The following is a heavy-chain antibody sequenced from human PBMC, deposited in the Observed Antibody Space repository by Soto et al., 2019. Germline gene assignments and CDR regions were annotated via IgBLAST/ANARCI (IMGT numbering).Heavy chain of an antibody. Sequence: GGALILSCASSGFTFSSYDMQWVRPATGKGLEWVSAIGTAGDTYYPGSVKGRFTISRDNSKNSLYLQMNSLRAEDTAVYYCARISSTVTDFDYWGQGTLVTVSS. V-gene: IGHV3-13*01. CDR1: GFTFSSYD. CDR3: ARISSTVTDFDY. D-gene: IGHD4-4*01. J-gene: IGHJ4*02. CDR2: IGTAGDT.